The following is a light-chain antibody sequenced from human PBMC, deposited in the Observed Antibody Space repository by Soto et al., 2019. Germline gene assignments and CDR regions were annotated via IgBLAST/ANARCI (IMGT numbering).Light chain of an antibody. CDR3: QTWGTGPWV. CDR2: VNSDGSH. J-gene: IGLJ3*02. V-gene: IGLV4-69*01. Sequence: QSVLTQSPSASASLGASVKLTCTLSSGHSTYAIAWHQQQPEKGPRYLMKVNSDGSHSKGDGIPDRFSGSSSGAERYLTISSLQSEDEADYYCQTWGTGPWVFGGGTKLPVL. CDR1: SGHSTYA.